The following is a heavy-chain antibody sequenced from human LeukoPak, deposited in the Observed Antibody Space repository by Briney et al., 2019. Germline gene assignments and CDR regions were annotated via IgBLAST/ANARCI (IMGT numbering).Heavy chain of an antibody. CDR1: GFTFSSYG. Sequence: GGSLRLSCAASGFTFSSYGMHWVRQAPGKGLEWVAFIRYDGSNKYYADSVKGRFTISRDNSKNTLYLQMNSLRAEDTAVYYCAKDESGQYCSSTSCYSGPDYWGQGTLVTVSS. J-gene: IGHJ4*02. CDR3: AKDESGQYCSSTSCYSGPDY. D-gene: IGHD2-2*01. CDR2: IRYDGSNK. V-gene: IGHV3-30*02.